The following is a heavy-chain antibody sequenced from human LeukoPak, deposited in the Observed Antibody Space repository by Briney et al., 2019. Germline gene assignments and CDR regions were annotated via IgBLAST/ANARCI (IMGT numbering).Heavy chain of an antibody. CDR2: ISYDGSNK. CDR3: AKDRAYYDFWSGYYTIGY. CDR1: GFTFSSYG. D-gene: IGHD3-3*01. Sequence: AGGSLRLSCAASGFTFSSYGMHWVRQAPGKGLEWVAVISYDGSNKYYADSVKGRFTISRDNSKNTLYLQMNSLRAEDTAVYYCAKDRAYYDFWSGYYTIGYWGQGTLVTVSS. V-gene: IGHV3-30*18. J-gene: IGHJ4*02.